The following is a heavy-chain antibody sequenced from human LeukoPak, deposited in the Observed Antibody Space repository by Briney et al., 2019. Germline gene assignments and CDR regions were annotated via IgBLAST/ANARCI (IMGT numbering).Heavy chain of an antibody. CDR2: IYTSGST. Sequence: SETLSLTCTVSGGSISSGSYYWSWIRQPAGKGLEWIGRIYTSGSTNYNPSLKSRVTISVDTSKNQFSLKLSSVTAADTAVYYCARDQYSSSSNGFDYWGQGTLVTVSS. V-gene: IGHV4-61*02. D-gene: IGHD6-6*01. J-gene: IGHJ4*02. CDR3: ARDQYSSSSNGFDY. CDR1: GGSISSGSYY.